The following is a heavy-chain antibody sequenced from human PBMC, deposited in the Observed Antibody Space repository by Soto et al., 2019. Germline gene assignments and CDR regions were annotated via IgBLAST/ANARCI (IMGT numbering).Heavy chain of an antibody. D-gene: IGHD3-3*01. CDR1: GFTFSSYA. CDR2: ISGSGGST. CDR3: AKPLIPAHITIFGVVMKEDDHYGMDV. V-gene: IGHV3-23*01. Sequence: EVQLLESGGGLVQPGGSLRLSCAASGFTFSSYAMSWVRQAPGKGLEWVSAISGSGGSTYYADSVKGRFTISRDNSKNTLYLQMNSLRAEDTAVYYCAKPLIPAHITIFGVVMKEDDHYGMDVWGQGSTVTVSS. J-gene: IGHJ6*02.